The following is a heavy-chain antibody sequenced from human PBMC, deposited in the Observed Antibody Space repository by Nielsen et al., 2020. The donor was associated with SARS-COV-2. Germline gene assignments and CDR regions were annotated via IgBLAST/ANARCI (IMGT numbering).Heavy chain of an antibody. D-gene: IGHD5-24*01. J-gene: IGHJ4*02. V-gene: IGHV3-11*05. CDR1: GFTFSDYY. CDR2: ITSSSTYT. Sequence: GESLKISCVGSGFTFSDYYMSWVRQAPGKGLEWVSYITSSSTYTNYADSVKGRFTISRDNAKNSLSLQMHSLRAEDTAVYYCAREERKLPLDYWGQGTLVTVSS. CDR3: AREERKLPLDY.